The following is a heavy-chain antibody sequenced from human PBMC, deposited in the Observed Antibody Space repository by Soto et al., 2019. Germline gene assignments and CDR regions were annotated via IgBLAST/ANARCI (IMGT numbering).Heavy chain of an antibody. V-gene: IGHV1-8*01. CDR3: ARRTYDSSGYYLAFLFDY. CDR2: MNPNSGNT. D-gene: IGHD3-22*01. J-gene: IGHJ4*02. Sequence: QVQLVQSGAEVKKPGASVKVSCKASGYTFTSYDINWVRQATGQGLEWMGWMNPNSGNTGYAQKFQGRVTMTRTTSISTAYMELSSLRSEDTAVYYCARRTYDSSGYYLAFLFDYWGQGTLVTVSS. CDR1: GYTFTSYD.